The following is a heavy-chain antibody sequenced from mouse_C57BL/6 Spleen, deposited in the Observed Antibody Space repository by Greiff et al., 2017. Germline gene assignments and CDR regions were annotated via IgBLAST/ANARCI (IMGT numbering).Heavy chain of an antibody. CDR2: IDPETGGT. Sequence: QVQLQQSGAELVRPGASVTLSCKASGYTFTDYEMHWVKQTPVHGLEWIGAIDPETGGTAYNQKFKGKAILTADKSSSTAYMELRSLTSEDSAVYYCTRSALITTGVATDYWGQGTTLTVSS. CDR1: GYTFTDYE. CDR3: TRSALITTGVATDY. D-gene: IGHD1-1*01. J-gene: IGHJ2*01. V-gene: IGHV1-15*01.